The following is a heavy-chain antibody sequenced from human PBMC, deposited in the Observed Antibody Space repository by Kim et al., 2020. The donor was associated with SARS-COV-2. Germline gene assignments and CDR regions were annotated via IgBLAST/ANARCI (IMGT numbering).Heavy chain of an antibody. V-gene: IGHV3-23*01. D-gene: IGHD6-13*01. CDR2: ISGSGDTT. J-gene: IGHJ4*02. Sequence: GGSLRLSCAASGFTFSSYAMNWVRQAPGEGLEWVSAISGSGDTTHYADSVKGRFTISRDNSKNTLYLHMNNLRAEDTAAYYCAKNRYSSSWYYFDYWGQETLVTVSS. CDR1: GFTFSSYA. CDR3: AKNRYSSSWYYFDY.